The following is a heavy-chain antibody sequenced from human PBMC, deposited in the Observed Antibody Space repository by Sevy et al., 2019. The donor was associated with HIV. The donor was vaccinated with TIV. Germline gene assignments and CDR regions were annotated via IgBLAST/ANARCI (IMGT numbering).Heavy chain of an antibody. J-gene: IGHJ4*02. D-gene: IGHD1-7*01. CDR1: GFTFSKYW. Sequence: GGSLRLSCAASGFTFSKYWMGWVRRAPGKGLEWVANTKQDAGQKDYVDSVKGRFTISRDNAKNSLYLQMNSLRAEDTAVHFCARDDGNYYFHYWGQGTLVTVSS. CDR2: TKQDAGQK. V-gene: IGHV3-7*01. CDR3: ARDDGNYYFHY.